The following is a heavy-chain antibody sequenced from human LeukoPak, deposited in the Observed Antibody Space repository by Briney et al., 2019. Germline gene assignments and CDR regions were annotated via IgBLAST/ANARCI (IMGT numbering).Heavy chain of an antibody. V-gene: IGHV4-31*03. J-gene: IGHJ6*02. D-gene: IGHD4-23*01. CDR3: ARVNYYYYGMDV. CDR1: GGSISSGGYY. Sequence: SQTLSLTCTVSGGSISSGGYYWSWIRQHPGKGLEWIGYIYYSGSTYYNPSLKSRVTISVDTSKNQFSLKLSSLTAADTAVYYCARVNYYYYGMDVWGQGTTVTVSS. CDR2: IYYSGST.